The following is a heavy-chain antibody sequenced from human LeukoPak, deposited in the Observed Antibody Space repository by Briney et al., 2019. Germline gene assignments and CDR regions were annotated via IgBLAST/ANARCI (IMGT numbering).Heavy chain of an antibody. CDR2: IYPGDSDT. Sequence: GESLKISCKGSGYSFTSYWLGWVRQLPGKGLEWMGIIYPGDSDTRYGPSFQGKVTISADKSISTAYLQWSSLKASDTAMYYCASGVYYYDSSGYYPRSAFDIWGQGTMVTVSS. CDR3: ASGVYYYDSSGYYPRSAFDI. CDR1: GYSFTSYW. D-gene: IGHD3-22*01. V-gene: IGHV5-51*01. J-gene: IGHJ3*02.